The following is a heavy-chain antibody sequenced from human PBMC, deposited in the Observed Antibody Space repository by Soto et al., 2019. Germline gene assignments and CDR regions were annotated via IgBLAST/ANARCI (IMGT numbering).Heavy chain of an antibody. V-gene: IGHV4-39*01. CDR2: MYYSGST. Sequence: PSESLSLTCSVSGGSISSSSYLWGWIRQPPGKGLEWIANMYYSGSTYYSLSLKSRVTISVDTSKNQLSLKLSSVTAADTAVYYCANWERRFDYWGQGTLVTVSS. D-gene: IGHD1-26*01. CDR3: ANWERRFDY. J-gene: IGHJ4*02. CDR1: GGSISSSSYL.